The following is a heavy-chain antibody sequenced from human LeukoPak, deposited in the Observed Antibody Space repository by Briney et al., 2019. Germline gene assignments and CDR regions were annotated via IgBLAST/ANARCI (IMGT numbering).Heavy chain of an antibody. J-gene: IGHJ5*02. CDR3: ARVSGYYDSSGYR. CDR2: INPNSGGT. V-gene: IGHV1-2*02. D-gene: IGHD3-22*01. CDR1: GYTFTGYY. Sequence: VSVKVSCKASGYTFTGYYMHWVRQAPGQGLEWMGWINPNSGGTNYAQKFQGRVTMTRNTSISTAYMELSSLRSEDTAVYYCARVSGYYDSSGYRWGQGTMVTVSS.